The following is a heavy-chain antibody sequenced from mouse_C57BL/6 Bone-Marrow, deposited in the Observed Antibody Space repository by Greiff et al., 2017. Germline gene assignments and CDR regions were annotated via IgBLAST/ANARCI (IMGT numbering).Heavy chain of an antibody. CDR2: IDPENGDT. J-gene: IGHJ2*01. CDR3: TTGYSNLDY. CDR1: GFNIKDDY. V-gene: IGHV14-4*01. Sequence: EVQLQQSGAELVRPGASVKLSCTASGFNIKDDYMPWVKQRPEQGLEWIGWIDPENGDTEYASKFQGKATITADTSSNTAYLQLSSLTSEDTAGYYCTTGYSNLDYWGQGTTLTVSS. D-gene: IGHD2-5*01.